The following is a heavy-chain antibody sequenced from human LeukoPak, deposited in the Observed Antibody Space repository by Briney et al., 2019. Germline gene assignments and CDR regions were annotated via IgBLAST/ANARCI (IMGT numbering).Heavy chain of an antibody. CDR2: INPNSGGT. D-gene: IGHD3-22*01. J-gene: IGHJ6*04. Sequence: GASVKVSCKASGYTFTGYYMHWVRQAPGQGLEWMGWINPNSGGTNYAQKFQGRVTMTRDTSISTAYMELSRLRSDDTAVYHCARENNSSGYPYFYYYGMAVGAKGPTST. V-gene: IGHV1-2*02. CDR1: GYTFTGYY. CDR3: ARENNSSGYPYFYYYGMAV.